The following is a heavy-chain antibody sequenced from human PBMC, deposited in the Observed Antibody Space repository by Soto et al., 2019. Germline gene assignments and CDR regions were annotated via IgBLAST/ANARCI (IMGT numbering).Heavy chain of an antibody. CDR1: GYTFTNYD. V-gene: IGHV1-8*01. CDR2: MTPISGNT. CDR3: ARHSNRNYGLYYFDY. Sequence: ASVKVSCKASGYTFTNYDISWVRQAAGKGLEWMGFMTPISGNTGYAEKFQGRVTISVDTSKNQFSLKVSSATAADTAVYYCARHSNRNYGLYYFDYWGLGALVTVSS. D-gene: IGHD4-4*01. J-gene: IGHJ4*02.